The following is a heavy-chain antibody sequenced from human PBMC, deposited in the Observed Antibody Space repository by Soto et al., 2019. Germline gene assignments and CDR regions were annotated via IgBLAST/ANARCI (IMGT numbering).Heavy chain of an antibody. CDR2: LYWGDDK. V-gene: IGHV2-5*02. D-gene: IGHD4-17*01. J-gene: IGHJ4*02. CDR3: AHVGLTVPYFDY. CDR1: GFSLNTRGVG. Sequence: QITLKESGPTLVKPTQTLTLTCTFSGFSLNTRGVGVGWIRQPPGKALEWLALLYWGDDKRYSPSLKSRLTITKDTSKNQVVLTMTSMDPVDTATYYCAHVGLTVPYFDYWGQGTLVTVSS.